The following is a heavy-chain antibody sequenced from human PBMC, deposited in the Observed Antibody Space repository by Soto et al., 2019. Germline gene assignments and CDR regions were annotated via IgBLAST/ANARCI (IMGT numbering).Heavy chain of an antibody. J-gene: IGHJ4*02. CDR2: ISSSSSYT. D-gene: IGHD6-13*01. V-gene: IGHV3-11*06. Sequence: QVQLVESGGGLVKPGGSLRLSCAASGFTFSDYYMSWIRQAPGKGLEWVSYISSSSSYTNYADSVKGRFTISRDNAKNSLYLQMNSLRAEDTAVYYCARDETSSSDSFDYWGQGTLVTVSS. CDR1: GFTFSDYY. CDR3: ARDETSSSDSFDY.